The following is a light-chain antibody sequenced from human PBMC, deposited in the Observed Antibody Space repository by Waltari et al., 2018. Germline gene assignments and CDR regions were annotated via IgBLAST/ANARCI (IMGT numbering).Light chain of an antibody. CDR3: HSRDASGVAGS. Sequence: SSELTQDPAVSVAMGQTFSITCQGDSLRSYSASWYQQRPGQAPILVIYDKNNRPSGVPDRFSGSSSHNTGSLTITGAQAEDEASYYCHSRDASGVAGSFGGGTKLTVL. CDR2: DKN. J-gene: IGLJ2*01. V-gene: IGLV3-19*01. CDR1: SLRSYS.